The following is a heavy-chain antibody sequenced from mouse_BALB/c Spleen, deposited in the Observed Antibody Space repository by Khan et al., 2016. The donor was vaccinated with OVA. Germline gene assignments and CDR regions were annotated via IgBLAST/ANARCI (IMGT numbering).Heavy chain of an antibody. V-gene: IGHV1S136*01. J-gene: IGHJ4*01. CDR3: AKSATDYSTVDF. Sequence: VQLKQSGPELVEPGASVKMSCKASGYTFTDYVLHWVKQKPGQGLEWIGYIYPYNDDSESTERFKGKATLTLDKSSSTAYMDLNSLTSADSAVYYCAKSATDYSTVDFWGQGTSVTVSS. CDR1: GYTFTDYV. D-gene: IGHD1-1*01. CDR2: IYPYNDDS.